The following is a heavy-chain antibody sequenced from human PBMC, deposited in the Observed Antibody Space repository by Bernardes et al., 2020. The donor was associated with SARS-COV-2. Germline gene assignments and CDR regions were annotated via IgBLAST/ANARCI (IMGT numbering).Heavy chain of an antibody. CDR3: AGSSCGIDCYIGGLRSWDYGMDV. Sequence: SETLSLTCTVSGGSIHSSNFYWGWIRQPPGKGLEWIGSIYPTGNTYYNPSLQSRATESVDTSKNQFSLRLSFVTAADTAVYYCAGSSCGIDCYIGGLRSWDYGMDVWGQGTTVTVSS. CDR1: GGSIHSSNFY. CDR2: IYPTGNT. J-gene: IGHJ6*02. V-gene: IGHV4-39*01. D-gene: IGHD2-21*02.